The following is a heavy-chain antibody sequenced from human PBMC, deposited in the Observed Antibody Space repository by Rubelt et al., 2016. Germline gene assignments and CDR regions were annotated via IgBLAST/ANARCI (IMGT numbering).Heavy chain of an antibody. CDR3: ARLSSGWYYFDY. J-gene: IGHJ4*02. CDR2: INHSGST. Sequence: QVQLQQWGAGLLKPSETLSLTCAVYGGSFSGYYWSWIRQPPGKGLEWIGEINHSGSTNYNPSLKSRVTISVEPSKNQFSLKLSSVTAADTAVYYCARLSSGWYYFDYWGQGTLVTVSS. D-gene: IGHD6-19*01. V-gene: IGHV4-34*01. CDR1: GGSFSGYY.